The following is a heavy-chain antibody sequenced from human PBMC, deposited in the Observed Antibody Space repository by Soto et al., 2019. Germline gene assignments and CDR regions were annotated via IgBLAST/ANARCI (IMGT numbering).Heavy chain of an antibody. Sequence: SETLSLTCTVSGGSISSYYWSWIRQPPGKGLDWIGYIYYSGSTNYNPSLKSRVTISVDTSKNQFSLKLSSVTAADTAVYYCAREHSRRNWFDPWGQGTLVTVSS. CDR1: GGSISSYY. V-gene: IGHV4-59*01. J-gene: IGHJ5*02. CDR3: AREHSRRNWFDP. D-gene: IGHD6-13*01. CDR2: IYYSGST.